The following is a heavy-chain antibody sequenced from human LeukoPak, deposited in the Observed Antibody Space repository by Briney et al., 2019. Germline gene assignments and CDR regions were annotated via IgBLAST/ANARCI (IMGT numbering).Heavy chain of an antibody. J-gene: IGHJ4*02. V-gene: IGHV3-23*01. CDR1: GFTFSNYA. CDR3: AKAEGYDYVWGSYREQKIYYFDY. D-gene: IGHD3-16*02. Sequence: PGGSLRLSCTASGFTFSNYAMSWVRQAPGKGLEWVSAISGSGGSTYYADSVKGRFTISRDNSKNTLYLQMNSLRAEDTAVYYCAKAEGYDYVWGSYREQKIYYFDYWGQGTLVTVSS. CDR2: ISGSGGST.